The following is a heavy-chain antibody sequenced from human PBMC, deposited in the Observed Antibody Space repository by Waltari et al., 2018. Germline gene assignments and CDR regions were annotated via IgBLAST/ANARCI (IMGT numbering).Heavy chain of an antibody. V-gene: IGHV3-49*04. CDR3: TRDYDFWSGYPLLDY. Sequence: EVQRVESGGGLVQPGRSLRLSCLTAGSNSGDHSMSWVRQAPGKGLEWLGYIRTKTYGGTTEYAASVKGRFTISRDDSKSIAYLQMSSLKIEDTAVYYCTRDYDFWSGYPLLDYWGQGTLVTVSS. D-gene: IGHD3-3*01. CDR1: GSNSGDHS. J-gene: IGHJ4*02. CDR2: IRTKTYGGTT.